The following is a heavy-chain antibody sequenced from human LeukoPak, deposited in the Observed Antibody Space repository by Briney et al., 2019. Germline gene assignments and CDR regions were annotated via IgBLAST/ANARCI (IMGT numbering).Heavy chain of an antibody. V-gene: IGHV3-30-3*01. CDR3: ARDRSFSGSSYSDY. CDR1: GFTFSSYA. Sequence: GGSLRLSCAASGFTFSSYAMHWVRQAPGKGLEWVSLISYDGTNENYADSVKGRFTISRDNSKNTLYLQMNSLRAEDTAVYYCARDRSFSGSSYSDYWGQGTLVTVSS. D-gene: IGHD3-10*01. CDR2: ISYDGTNE. J-gene: IGHJ4*02.